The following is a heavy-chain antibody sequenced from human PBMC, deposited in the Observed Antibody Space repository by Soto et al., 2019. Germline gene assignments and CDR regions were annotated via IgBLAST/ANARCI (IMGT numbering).Heavy chain of an antibody. D-gene: IGHD5-18*01. J-gene: IGHJ4*02. CDR3: ARGRLRGYSYGSDY. Sequence: ASVKVSCKASVYTFTSYGISWVRQAPGQGLEWMGWISAYNGNTNYAQKLQGRVTMTTDTSTSTAYMELRSLRFDDTAVYFCARGRLRGYSYGSDYWGQGTLVTVSS. CDR1: VYTFTSYG. CDR2: ISAYNGNT. V-gene: IGHV1-18*01.